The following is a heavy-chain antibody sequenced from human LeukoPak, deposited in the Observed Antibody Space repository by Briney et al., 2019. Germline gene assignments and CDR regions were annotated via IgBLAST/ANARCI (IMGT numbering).Heavy chain of an antibody. Sequence: ASVKVSCKASGYTFTNYAMHWVRQAPGQRLEWMGWINAGTGNTKYSQKFQGRVTITRDTSASTAYMELSSLRSEDTAVYYCARLRDGHNYFDYWGQGTLVTVSS. V-gene: IGHV1-3*01. D-gene: IGHD5-24*01. CDR3: ARLRDGHNYFDY. CDR1: GYTFTNYA. CDR2: INAGTGNT. J-gene: IGHJ4*02.